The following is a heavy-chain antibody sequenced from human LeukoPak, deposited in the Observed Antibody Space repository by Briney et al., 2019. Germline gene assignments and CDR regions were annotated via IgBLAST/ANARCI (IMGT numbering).Heavy chain of an antibody. CDR2: INAGNGNT. V-gene: IGHV1-3*01. Sequence: ASVNVSCKASGYTFTSYAMHWVRQAPGQRLEWMGWINAGNGNTKYSQKFQGRVTITRDTSASTAYMELSSLRSEDTAVYYCARNLITFGGVIAQAEYFQHWGQGTLVTVSS. CDR1: GYTFTSYA. J-gene: IGHJ1*01. D-gene: IGHD3-16*02. CDR3: ARNLITFGGVIAQAEYFQH.